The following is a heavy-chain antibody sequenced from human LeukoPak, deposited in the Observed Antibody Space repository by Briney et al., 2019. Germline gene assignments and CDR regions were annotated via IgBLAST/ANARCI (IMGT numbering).Heavy chain of an antibody. D-gene: IGHD4-17*01. V-gene: IGHV4-39*01. Sequence: PSETLSLTCTVSGGSISSSSYYWGWLRQPPGKGLEWIGSIYYSGSTYYNPSLKSRVTISVDTSKNQFSLKLSSVTAADTAVYYCASIPVTTYYFDYWGQGTLVTVSS. CDR1: GGSISSSSYY. CDR3: ASIPVTTYYFDY. J-gene: IGHJ4*02. CDR2: IYYSGST.